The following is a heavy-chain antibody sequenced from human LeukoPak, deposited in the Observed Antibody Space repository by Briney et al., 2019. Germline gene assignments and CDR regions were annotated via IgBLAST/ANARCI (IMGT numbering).Heavy chain of an antibody. CDR2: ISWNSGRI. V-gene: IGHV3-9*02. Sequence: SLSLSCAPSGFSPDEYAMDWVRQVAEEGLEWVSGISWNSGRIGYADSVKGRFTISRDNAKNSLYLQMNSLRAEDTALYYCAKDWAAMVRGTDYWGQETLVTVSS. CDR1: GFSPDEYA. D-gene: IGHD2-2*01. J-gene: IGHJ4*02. CDR3: AKDWAAMVRGTDY.